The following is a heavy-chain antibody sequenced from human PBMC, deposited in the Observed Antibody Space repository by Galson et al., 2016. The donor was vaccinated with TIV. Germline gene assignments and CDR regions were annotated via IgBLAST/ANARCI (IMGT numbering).Heavy chain of an antibody. J-gene: IGHJ6*02. Sequence: SLRLSCASSGFTFSSYGMHWVRQAPGKGLEWVAIISYDGSDKDYTDSVKGRFTISRDKSKNTLYLQMDSVRVEDTATYYCARIYRSYGMDVWGQGTTVTVSS. D-gene: IGHD5-12*01. CDR2: ISYDGSDK. V-gene: IGHV3-33*01. CDR1: GFTFSSYG. CDR3: ARIYRSYGMDV.